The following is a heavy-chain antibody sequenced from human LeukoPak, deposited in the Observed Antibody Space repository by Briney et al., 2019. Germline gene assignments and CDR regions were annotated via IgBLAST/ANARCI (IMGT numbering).Heavy chain of an antibody. CDR1: GFTFRSYS. V-gene: IGHV3-48*01. Sequence: PGGSLRLSCAASGFTFRSYSMNWVRQAPGEGPEWVSYISSSSSTIYYADSVKGRFTISRDNAKNSLYLQMNSLRAEDTAVYYCARRSGLDYWGQGTLVTVSS. CDR3: ARRSGLDY. CDR2: ISSSSSTI. J-gene: IGHJ4*02.